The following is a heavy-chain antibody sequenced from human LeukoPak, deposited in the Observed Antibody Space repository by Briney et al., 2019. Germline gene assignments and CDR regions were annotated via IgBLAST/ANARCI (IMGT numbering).Heavy chain of an antibody. V-gene: IGHV3-11*01. Sequence: GGSLRLSCEASGFSFSDYYMSWIRQPPGKGLEWIAYIRSGATTIYYADSVKGRFTISRDDAKNSLFLQMNSLRAEDTAIYYCATINFRPYWGQGTLVTVSS. D-gene: IGHD1-1*01. CDR3: ATINFRPY. J-gene: IGHJ4*02. CDR1: GFSFSDYY. CDR2: IRSGATTI.